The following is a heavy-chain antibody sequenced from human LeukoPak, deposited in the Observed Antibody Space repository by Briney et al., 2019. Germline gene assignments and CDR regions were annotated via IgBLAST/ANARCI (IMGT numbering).Heavy chain of an antibody. CDR1: GGSISSGSYY. Sequence: SETLSLTCTVSGGSISSGSYYWSWIRQPAGKDPDWIGRIYTSGSTNYNPSLKSRVTISVDTSKNQFSPKLSSMTAADTAVYYCARDRAGYCSSTSCYTGGFDHWGQGTLVTVSS. D-gene: IGHD2-2*02. CDR3: ARDRAGYCSSTSCYTGGFDH. J-gene: IGHJ4*02. CDR2: IYTSGST. V-gene: IGHV4-61*02.